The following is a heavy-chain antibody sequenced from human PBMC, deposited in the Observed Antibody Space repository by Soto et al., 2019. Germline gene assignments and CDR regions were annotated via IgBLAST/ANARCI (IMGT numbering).Heavy chain of an antibody. V-gene: IGHV3-30*18. D-gene: IGHD3-16*01. CDR2: ISYDGSNK. J-gene: IGHJ6*03. CDR3: AKARSVWNMAPYYYYYMDV. CDR1: GFTFSSYG. Sequence: GGSLRLSCAASGFTFSSYGMHWVRQAPGKGLEWVAVISYDGSNKYYADSVKGRFTISRDNSKNTLYLQMNSLRAEDTAVYYCAKARSVWNMAPYYYYYMDVWGKGTTVTVSS.